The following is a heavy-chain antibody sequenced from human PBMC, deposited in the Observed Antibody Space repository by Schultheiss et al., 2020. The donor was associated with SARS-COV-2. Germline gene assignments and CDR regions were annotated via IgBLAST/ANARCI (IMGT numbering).Heavy chain of an antibody. CDR1: GFTFSSYG. Sequence: GGSLRLSCAASGFTFSSYGMHWVRQAPGKGLEWVAVISYDGSNKYYADSVKGRFTISRDNSKNTLYLQMNSLRADDTAVYYCAKVGYSHGRDWGQGTLVTVSS. D-gene: IGHD5-12*01. V-gene: IGHV3-30*18. J-gene: IGHJ4*02. CDR3: AKVGYSHGRD. CDR2: ISYDGSNK.